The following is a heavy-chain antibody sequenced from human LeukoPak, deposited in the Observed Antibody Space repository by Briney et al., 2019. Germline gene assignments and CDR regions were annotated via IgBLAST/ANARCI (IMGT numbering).Heavy chain of an antibody. D-gene: IGHD2-15*01. CDR3: AKRMPYYFDY. Sequence: PGGSLRLPCAASGFTFSTYAMSWVSRAPGKGLEWVSAISGSGGSTYSADSVKGRFTISRDNSKNTLYLQMNSLRAEDTAVYYCAKRMPYYFDYWGQGTLVSVCS. J-gene: IGHJ4*02. CDR1: GFTFSTYA. V-gene: IGHV3-23*01. CDR2: ISGSGGST.